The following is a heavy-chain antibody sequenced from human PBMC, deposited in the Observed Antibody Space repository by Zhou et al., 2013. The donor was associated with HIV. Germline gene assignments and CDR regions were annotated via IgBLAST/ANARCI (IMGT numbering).Heavy chain of an antibody. J-gene: IGHJ4*02. CDR1: GGTFNNYA. CDR2: IIPLLSTA. V-gene: IGHV1-69*11. D-gene: IGHD3-22*01. CDR3: AREAASYDSSGYQDY. Sequence: QVQLVQSGAEVKKPGSSVKVSCKASGGTFNNYAISWVRQVPGQGLEWMGGIIPLLSTANYAQSFQGRVTITADESTSTAYMELSSLRSEDTAVYYCAREAASYDSSGYQDYWGQGTLVTVSS.